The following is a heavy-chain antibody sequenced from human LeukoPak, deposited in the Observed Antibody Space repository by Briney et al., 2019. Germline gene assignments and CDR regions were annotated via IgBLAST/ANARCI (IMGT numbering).Heavy chain of an antibody. D-gene: IGHD6-13*01. CDR3: ARLPGSSSWYAWFDP. V-gene: IGHV3-9*01. CDR1: GFTFDDYA. Sequence: PGRSLRLSCAASGFTFDDYAMHWVRQAPGKGLEWVSGISWNSGSIGYADSVKGRFTISRDNAKNSLYLQMNSLRAEDTAVYYCARLPGSSSWYAWFDPWGQGTLVTVSS. J-gene: IGHJ5*02. CDR2: ISWNSGSI.